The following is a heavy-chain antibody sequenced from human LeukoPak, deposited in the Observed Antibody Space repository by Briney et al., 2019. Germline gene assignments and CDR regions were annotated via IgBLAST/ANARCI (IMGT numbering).Heavy chain of an antibody. CDR2: FDPEDGET. CDR3: ATESIIAVAGTISGYFDY. V-gene: IGHV1-24*01. D-gene: IGHD6-19*01. CDR1: GYTLTELS. J-gene: IGHJ4*02. Sequence: ASVKVSCKASGYTLTELSMHWVRQAPGKGLEWMGGFDPEDGETIYAQKFQGRVTMTEDTSTDTAYMELSSLRSEDTAVYYCATESIIAVAGTISGYFDYWGQGTLVTVSS.